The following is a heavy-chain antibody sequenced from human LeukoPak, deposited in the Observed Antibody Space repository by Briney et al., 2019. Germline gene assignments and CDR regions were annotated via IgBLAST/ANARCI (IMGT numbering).Heavy chain of an antibody. V-gene: IGHV4-30-2*01. CDR3: ARYTRSGYFWFDP. D-gene: IGHD3-3*01. CDR1: GGSISSGGYS. Sequence: NTSETLSLTCAVSGGSISSGGYSWSWIRQPPGKGLEWIGYIYHSGSTYYNPSLKSRVTISVDRSKNQFSLKLSSVTAADTAVYYCARYTRSGYFWFDPWGQGTLVTVSS. J-gene: IGHJ5*02. CDR2: IYHSGST.